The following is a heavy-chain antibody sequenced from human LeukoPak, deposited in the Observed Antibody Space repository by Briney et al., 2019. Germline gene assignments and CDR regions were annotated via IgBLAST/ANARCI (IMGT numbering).Heavy chain of an antibody. CDR1: GFTVSSNY. J-gene: IGHJ4*02. CDR3: TTVSGGGDCYRY. CDR2: VKTKTDGGTI. Sequence: GGSLRLSCAASGFTVSSNYMSWVRQAPGKGLEWVGRVKTKTDGGTIDYAAPVKGRFTISRDDSKNTLFLQMDSLKIEDTAVYYCTTVSGGGDCYRYWGQGILVTVS. V-gene: IGHV3-15*01. D-gene: IGHD2-21*01.